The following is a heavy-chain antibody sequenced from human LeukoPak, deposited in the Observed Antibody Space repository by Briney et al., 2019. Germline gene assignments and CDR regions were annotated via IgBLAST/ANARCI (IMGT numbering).Heavy chain of an antibody. J-gene: IGHJ4*02. D-gene: IGHD1-7*01. CDR3: AKDERNWNYNLASQTYD. Sequence: PGGSLRLSCAASGFTFRSYAMNWVRQAPGKGLEWVSGISGSGGSTYYADSVKGRFTISRDNSKNTLYLQMSSLRAEDTALYYCAKDERNWNYNLASQTYDWGQGTLVTVSS. V-gene: IGHV3-23*01. CDR2: ISGSGGST. CDR1: GFTFRSYA.